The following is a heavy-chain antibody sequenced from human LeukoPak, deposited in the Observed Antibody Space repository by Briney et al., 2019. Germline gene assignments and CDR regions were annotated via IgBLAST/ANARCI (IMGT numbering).Heavy chain of an antibody. J-gene: IGHJ4*02. CDR1: GFTFSSYA. CDR3: AAISYSGTWPVGY. V-gene: IGHV3-23*01. CDR2: ISAGGDTT. D-gene: IGHD6-25*01. Sequence: GGSLRLSCAASGFTFSSYAMSWVRQAPGEGLEWVSGISAGGDTTYTADSVRGRFTISRDNSNNTLYLQMNTLTAEDTAVYYCAAISYSGTWPVGYWGQGILVTVSS.